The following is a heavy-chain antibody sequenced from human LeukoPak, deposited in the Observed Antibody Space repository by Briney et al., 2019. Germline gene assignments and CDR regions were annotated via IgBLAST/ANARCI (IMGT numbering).Heavy chain of an antibody. CDR3: AXAPXREYYXYMDV. CDR1: GGSISSGGYY. CDR2: IYYSGST. J-gene: IGHJ6*03. V-gene: IGHV4-31*03. Sequence: SETLSLTCTVSGGSISSGGYYWSWIRQHPGKGLEWIGYIYYSGSTYYNPSLKSRVTISVDTSKNQFSLKLSSVTAADTAVYYXAXAPXREYYXYMDVWXKGTTVTVSS.